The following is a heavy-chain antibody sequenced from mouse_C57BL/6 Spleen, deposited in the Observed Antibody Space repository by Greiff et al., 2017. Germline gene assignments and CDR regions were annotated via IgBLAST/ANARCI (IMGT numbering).Heavy chain of an antibody. CDR2: INPNYGTT. Sequence: EVQLQQSGPELVKPGASVKISCTASGYSFTDYNMNWVKQSNGKSLEWIGVINPNYGTTNYNQKFKGKATLTVDQSSSTAYMQRNSLTSENSAVYYCARGTTVDRAMDYWGQGTSVTVSS. D-gene: IGHD1-1*01. J-gene: IGHJ4*01. CDR3: ARGTTVDRAMDY. V-gene: IGHV1-39*01. CDR1: GYSFTDYN.